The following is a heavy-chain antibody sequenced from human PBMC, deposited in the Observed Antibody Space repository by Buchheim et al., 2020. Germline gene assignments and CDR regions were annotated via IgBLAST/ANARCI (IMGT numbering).Heavy chain of an antibody. J-gene: IGHJ5*02. CDR2: IYYSGST. CDR3: AAVVVVAATLSWFDP. CDR1: GGSISSSTYY. V-gene: IGHV4-39*07. Sequence: QLQLQESGPGLVKPSETLSLTCTVSGGSISSSTYYWGWIRQRPGKGLEWIGSIYYSGSTYYNPSLKSRVPISVDTSKNQLSLKLSSVTAADTAVYYCAAVVVVAATLSWFDPWGQGTL. D-gene: IGHD2-15*01.